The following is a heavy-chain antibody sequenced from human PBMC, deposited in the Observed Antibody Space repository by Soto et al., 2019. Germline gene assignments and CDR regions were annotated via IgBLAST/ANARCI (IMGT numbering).Heavy chain of an antibody. CDR1: GFTVSSNY. V-gene: IGHV3-53*01. Sequence: GGSLRLSCAASGFTVSSNYMSWVRQAPGKGLEWVSVIYSGGSTYYADSVKGRFTISRDNSKNTLYLQMNSLRAEDTAVYYCVRTPYDSSGYDGAYYYGMDVWGQGTTVTVSS. D-gene: IGHD3-22*01. J-gene: IGHJ6*02. CDR2: IYSGGST. CDR3: VRTPYDSSGYDGAYYYGMDV.